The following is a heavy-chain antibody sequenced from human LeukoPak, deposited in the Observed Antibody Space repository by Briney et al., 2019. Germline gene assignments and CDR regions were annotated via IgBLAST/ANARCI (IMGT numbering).Heavy chain of an antibody. J-gene: IGHJ5*02. Sequence: PSETLSLTCTVSGGSISSYYWSWIRQPPGKGLEWIGYIYYSGSTNYNPSLKSRVTISVDTSKNQISLKLSSVTAADTAVYYCARALLPYGATTWFDPWGQGTLVTVSS. CDR2: IYYSGST. CDR1: GGSISSYY. D-gene: IGHD1-26*01. CDR3: ARALLPYGATTWFDP. V-gene: IGHV4-59*01.